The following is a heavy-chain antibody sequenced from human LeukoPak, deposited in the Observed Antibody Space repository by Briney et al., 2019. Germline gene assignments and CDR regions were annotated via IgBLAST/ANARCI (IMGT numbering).Heavy chain of an antibody. CDR3: ARGGTYSIGWYIV. D-gene: IGHD6-19*01. V-gene: IGHV3-74*01. Sequence: GGSLRLSCAASGFTFSSYWMHWVRQAPGKGLGWVSRINTDGSSTSYADSVKGRSTISRDNAKNTLYLQMNSLRADDTAVYYCARGGTYSIGWYIVWGQGTLVTVSS. CDR2: INTDGSST. CDR1: GFTFSSYW. J-gene: IGHJ4*02.